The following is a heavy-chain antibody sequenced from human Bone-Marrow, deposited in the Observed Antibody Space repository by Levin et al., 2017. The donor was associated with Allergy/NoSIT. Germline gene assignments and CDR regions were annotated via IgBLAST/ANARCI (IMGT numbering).Heavy chain of an antibody. CDR2: IKEDGSET. CDR3: ARVSDFWSGIVAYYDCYMDV. Sequence: SGGSLRLSCEASGFTFKNYWMTWVRQAPGKGLEWVANIKEDGSETSYVDSVKGRFTISRDNGEKSLFLQMNSLRADDTAVYYCARVSDFWSGIVAYYDCYMDVWGKGTTVTVSS. CDR1: GFTFKNYW. D-gene: IGHD3-3*01. J-gene: IGHJ6*03. V-gene: IGHV3-7*03.